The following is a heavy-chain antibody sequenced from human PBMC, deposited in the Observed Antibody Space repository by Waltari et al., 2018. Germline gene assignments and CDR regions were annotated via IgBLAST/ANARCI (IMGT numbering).Heavy chain of an antibody. CDR1: GDSLSRDNYY. CDR3: ARTTNGDYFGDY. Sequence: QVQLQESGPGLVKPSETLSLICTVPGDSLSRDNYYWSWIRQPPGKGLEWIGYTYFSGTSNYNPSLKSRVTISVDTSKNQFSLHLTSVTAADTAVYYCARTTNGDYFGDYWGQGTLVTVSS. CDR2: TYFSGTS. D-gene: IGHD4-17*01. J-gene: IGHJ4*02. V-gene: IGHV4-61*01.